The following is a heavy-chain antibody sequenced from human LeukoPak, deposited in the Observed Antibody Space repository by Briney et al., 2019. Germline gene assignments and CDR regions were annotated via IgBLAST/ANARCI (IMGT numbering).Heavy chain of an antibody. Sequence: PGGSLRLSCAASGFTFSDYYMSWIRQAPGKGPEWVSYISGSGGSISYADSVKGRFTISRDNAKNSLYLQMNSLRAEDTAIYYCARAPYSSTWYYVDYGGQGTLVAVSS. D-gene: IGHD6-13*01. CDR1: GFTFSDYY. V-gene: IGHV3-11*01. CDR2: ISGSGGSI. J-gene: IGHJ4*02. CDR3: ARAPYSSTWYYVDY.